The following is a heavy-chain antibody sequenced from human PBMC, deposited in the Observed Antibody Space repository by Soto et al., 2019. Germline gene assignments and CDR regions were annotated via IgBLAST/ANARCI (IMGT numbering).Heavy chain of an antibody. J-gene: IGHJ6*02. CDR3: ARAGYDSSGYYFYAMDV. CDR1: GFILSGYD. V-gene: IGHV3-13*05. CDR2: IGTAGDP. Sequence: GGSLGLSCVASGFILSGYDMHWVRQATGEGLEWVSAIGTAGDPYYSGSVKGRFTISRGNAENSVYLQMNSLRAGDTAVYYCARAGYDSSGYYFYAMDVWGPGTTVTVSS. D-gene: IGHD3-22*01.